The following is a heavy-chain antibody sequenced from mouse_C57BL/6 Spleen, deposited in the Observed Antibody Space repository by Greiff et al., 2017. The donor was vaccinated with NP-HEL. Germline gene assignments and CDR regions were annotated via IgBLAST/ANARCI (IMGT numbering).Heavy chain of an antibody. CDR1: GFTFNTYA. V-gene: IGHV10-3*01. D-gene: IGHD2-5*01. Sequence: EVQLVESGGGLVQPQGSLKLSCAASGFTFNTYAMHWVRQAPGKGLEWVARIRSKSSKYATDYADSVKDRFTISRDDAQSMLYLQMNNLKTEDTAMYCCVRGDSNYDYWGQGTTLTVSS. J-gene: IGHJ2*01. CDR2: IRSKSSKYAT. CDR3: VRGDSNYDY.